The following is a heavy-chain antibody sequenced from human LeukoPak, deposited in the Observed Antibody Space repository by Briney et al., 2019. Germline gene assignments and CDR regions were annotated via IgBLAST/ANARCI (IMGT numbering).Heavy chain of an antibody. J-gene: IGHJ4*02. D-gene: IGHD5-24*01. Sequence: SETLSLTCTVSGGSISSYYWSWIRQPAGKGLEWIGRIYMSGSTNYNSSLKSRVNMSVDTSKNQFSLKLSSVTAADTAVYYCARVRRDGYNFSPRSFDYWGQGTLVTVSS. V-gene: IGHV4-4*07. CDR1: GGSISSYY. CDR2: IYMSGST. CDR3: ARVRRDGYNFSPRSFDY.